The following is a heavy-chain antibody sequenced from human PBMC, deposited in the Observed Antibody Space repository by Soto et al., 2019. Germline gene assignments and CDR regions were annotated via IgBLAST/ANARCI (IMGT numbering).Heavy chain of an antibody. J-gene: IGHJ5*02. V-gene: IGHV4-59*08. CDR3: ARGRDWFDP. Sequence: SETLSLTCTVSGGSISSYYWSWIRQPPGKGLKWIGYIYYSGSTNYNPSLKSRVSISVDTSKNQFSLKLSSVAAADTAVYYCARGRDWFDPWGQGTLVTVSS. CDR1: GGSISSYY. CDR2: IYYSGST.